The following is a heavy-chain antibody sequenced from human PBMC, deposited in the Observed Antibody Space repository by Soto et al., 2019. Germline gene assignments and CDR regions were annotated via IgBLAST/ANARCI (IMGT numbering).Heavy chain of an antibody. D-gene: IGHD5-18*01. J-gene: IGHJ4*02. CDR2: ISYNSGTI. Sequence: PGGSLRLSCGASGFAFNDYAMQWVRQVPGKGLEWVSGISYNSGTIGYAGSVKGRFTISRDNTKNSLYLQMNNLRTEDTALYYCAKGEDRGYSYGPDYWGQGTLVTVSS. V-gene: IGHV3-9*01. CDR3: AKGEDRGYSYGPDY. CDR1: GFAFNDYA.